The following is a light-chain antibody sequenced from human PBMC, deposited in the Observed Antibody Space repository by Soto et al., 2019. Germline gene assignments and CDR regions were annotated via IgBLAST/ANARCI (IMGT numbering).Light chain of an antibody. Sequence: EIVLTQSPGTLSFSPGERATLSCRASQSVSSNYLAWYQQKPGQPPRLLIYGTSSRATGIPDRFSRSGSGTDFTLTISRLEPEDFAVYYCQEHRTSPPSWTFGQGTKVEI. CDR1: QSVSSNY. V-gene: IGKV3-20*01. CDR2: GTS. J-gene: IGKJ1*01. CDR3: QEHRTSPPSWT.